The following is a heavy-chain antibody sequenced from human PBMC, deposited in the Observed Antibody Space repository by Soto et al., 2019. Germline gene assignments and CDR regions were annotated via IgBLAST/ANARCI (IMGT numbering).Heavy chain of an antibody. CDR3: AKESSYYYDSSGYYPFDY. Sequence: GGSLRLSCAASGFTFSSYAMSWVRQSPGKGLEWVSAISGSGGSTYYADSVKGRFTISRDNSKNTLYLQMNSLRAEDTAVYYCAKESSYYYDSSGYYPFDYWGQGTLVTVS. V-gene: IGHV3-23*01. CDR2: ISGSGGST. CDR1: GFTFSSYA. J-gene: IGHJ4*02. D-gene: IGHD3-22*01.